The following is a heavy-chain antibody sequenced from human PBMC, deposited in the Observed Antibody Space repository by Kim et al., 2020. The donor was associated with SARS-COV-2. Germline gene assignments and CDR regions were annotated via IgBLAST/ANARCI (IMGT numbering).Heavy chain of an antibody. V-gene: IGHV3-33*05. D-gene: IGHD3-10*01. CDR2: ISYDGSNK. J-gene: IGHJ4*02. CDR3: ARGAELWFGELPHYFDY. Sequence: GGSLRLSCAASGFTFSSYGMHWVRQAPGKGLEWVAVISYDGSNKYYADSVKGRFTISRDNSKNTLYLQMNSLRAEDTAVYYCARGAELWFGELPHYFDYWGQGTLVTVSS. CDR1: GFTFSSYG.